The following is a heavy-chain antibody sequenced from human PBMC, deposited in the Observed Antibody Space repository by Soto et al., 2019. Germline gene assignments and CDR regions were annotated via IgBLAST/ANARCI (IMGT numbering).Heavy chain of an antibody. D-gene: IGHD5-18*01. CDR2: ISYDGSNK. CDR3: ARDDGYSYGYLAY. CDR1: GFTFSSYA. Sequence: QVQLVESGGGVVQPGRSLRLSCEASGFTFSSYAMHWVRQAPGKGLEWVAVISYDGSNKYYADSVKGRFTISRDNSKNTLYLQMNSLRAEDTAVYYCARDDGYSYGYLAYWGQGTLVTVSS. V-gene: IGHV3-30-3*01. J-gene: IGHJ4*02.